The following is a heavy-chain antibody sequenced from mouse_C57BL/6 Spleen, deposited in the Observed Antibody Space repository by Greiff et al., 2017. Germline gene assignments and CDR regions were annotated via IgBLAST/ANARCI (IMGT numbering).Heavy chain of an antibody. V-gene: IGHV1-82*01. CDR3: ASLWSPGY. D-gene: IGHD1-1*02. CDR1: GYAFSSSW. Sequence: QVQLQQSGPELVKPGASVQISCTASGYAFSSSWMNWVKQRPGKGLEWIGRIYPGDGDTNYNGKFKGKATLTADTSSSTAYMQLSSLTSEDSAVYFCASLWSPGYWGQGTTLTVSS. J-gene: IGHJ2*01. CDR2: IYPGDGDT.